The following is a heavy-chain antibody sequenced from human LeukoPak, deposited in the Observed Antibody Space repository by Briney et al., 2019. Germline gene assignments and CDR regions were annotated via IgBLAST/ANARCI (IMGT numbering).Heavy chain of an antibody. J-gene: IGHJ4*02. CDR2: INGSGGST. V-gene: IGHV3-23*01. Sequence: GGSVRLSCAASGFTFSSYAMSWVRQAPGKGLEWVSAINGSGGSTYYADSVKGRFTISRDNSKNTLYLQMNSLRAEDAAVYFCAKAPVTSCRGAYCYPFDSWGQGTLVTVSS. CDR1: GFTFSSYA. CDR3: AKAPVTSCRGAYCYPFDS. D-gene: IGHD2-21*01.